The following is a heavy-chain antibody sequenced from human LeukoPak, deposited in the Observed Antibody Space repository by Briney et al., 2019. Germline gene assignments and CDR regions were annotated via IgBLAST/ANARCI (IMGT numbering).Heavy chain of an antibody. V-gene: IGHV1-2*02. CDR1: GYTFNDFY. CDR2: ISPNSGGT. D-gene: IGHD2-2*01. Sequence: ASVKVSCKASGYTFNDFYMHWVRQAPGQGLEWMGWISPNSGGTQYAQRFQGRVTVTRDTSIRTVYMELSRLTSDDTAVYYCARAGIVIVPAEGDRGQGTLVTVSS. CDR3: ARAGIVIVPAEGD. J-gene: IGHJ4*02.